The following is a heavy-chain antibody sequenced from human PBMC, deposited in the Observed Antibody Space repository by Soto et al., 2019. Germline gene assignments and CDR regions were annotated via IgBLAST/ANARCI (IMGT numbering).Heavy chain of an antibody. CDR2: IYWDDDK. CDR1: GFSLSTSGVG. V-gene: IGHV2-5*02. Sequence: QITLKESGPTLVKPTQTLTLTCTFSGFSLSTSGVGVGWIRQPPGKALEWLALIYWDDDKRYSPSLKSRLTITXXTXKXXVVLTMTNMDPVDTATYYCAHSRSRWLQLLPYFDYWGQGTLVTVSS. D-gene: IGHD5-12*01. CDR3: AHSRSRWLQLLPYFDY. J-gene: IGHJ4*02.